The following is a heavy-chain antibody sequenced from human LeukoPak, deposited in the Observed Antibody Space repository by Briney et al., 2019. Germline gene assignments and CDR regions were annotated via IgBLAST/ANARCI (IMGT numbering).Heavy chain of an antibody. CDR2: IYYSGST. D-gene: IGHD5-18*01. Sequence: TSETLSLTCTVSGGSISSSSYYWGWICQPPGKGLEWIGSIYYSGSTYYNPSLKSRVTISVDTSKNQFSLKLASVTAADTAIYYCAKGAGGFSYYNWFDPWGQGTLVTVSS. CDR1: GGSISSSSYY. V-gene: IGHV4-39*07. CDR3: AKGAGGFSYYNWFDP. J-gene: IGHJ5*02.